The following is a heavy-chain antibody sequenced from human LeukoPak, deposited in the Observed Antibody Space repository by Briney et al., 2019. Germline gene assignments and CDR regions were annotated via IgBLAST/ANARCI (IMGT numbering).Heavy chain of an antibody. CDR1: GYTFSGYY. D-gene: IGHD1-26*01. Sequence: ASVTLTCNASGYTFSGYYMHWVRQAPGQGLESMGWINSLSGATNYASNFQGRVTFSRDNSISTAYMDVTSLRSDGTAIYCCARGRGGATTGFDHWGQGTLVIVAS. CDR3: ARGRGGATTGFDH. CDR2: INSLSGAT. J-gene: IGHJ4*02. V-gene: IGHV1-2*02.